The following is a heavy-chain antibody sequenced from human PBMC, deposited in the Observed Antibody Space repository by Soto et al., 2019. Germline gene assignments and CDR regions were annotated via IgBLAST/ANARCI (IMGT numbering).Heavy chain of an antibody. Sequence: GGSLRLSCAASGFTFSSYAMSWVRQAPGKGLEWVSAISGSGGRTYYADSVKGRFTISRDNSKNTLYRQMNSLRAEDTAVYYCAKGGWRDRRAYWGQGTLVTVSS. V-gene: IGHV3-23*01. CDR3: AKGGWRDRRAY. CDR1: GFTFSSYA. CDR2: ISGSGGRT. D-gene: IGHD2-15*01. J-gene: IGHJ4*02.